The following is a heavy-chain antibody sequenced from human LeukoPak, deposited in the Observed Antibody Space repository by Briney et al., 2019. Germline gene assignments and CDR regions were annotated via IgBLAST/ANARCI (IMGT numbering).Heavy chain of an antibody. CDR3: ARDGGY. CDR1: GGSISSGSYY. J-gene: IGHJ4*02. CDR2: IYTSGST. Sequence: PSETLSLTCTVSGGSISSGSYYWSWIRQPAGKGLEWIGRIYTSGSTNYNPSLKSRVTISVHTSKNQFSLKLSSVTAADTAVYYWARDGGYWGQGTLVSVSS. D-gene: IGHD3-16*01. V-gene: IGHV4-61*02.